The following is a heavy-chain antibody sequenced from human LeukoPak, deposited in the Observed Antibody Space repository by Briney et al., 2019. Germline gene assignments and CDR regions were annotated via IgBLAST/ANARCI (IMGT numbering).Heavy chain of an antibody. CDR1: GGTFSSYA. Sequence: SVKVSCKASGGTFSSYAISWVGQAPGQGLDGMGRIIPILGIANSAQKFQGRVTITADKSTSTAYMELSSLRSEDTAVYYCARETGIVGATANFDYWGQGTLVTVSS. J-gene: IGHJ4*02. CDR3: ARETGIVGATANFDY. V-gene: IGHV1-69*04. D-gene: IGHD1-26*01. CDR2: IIPILGIA.